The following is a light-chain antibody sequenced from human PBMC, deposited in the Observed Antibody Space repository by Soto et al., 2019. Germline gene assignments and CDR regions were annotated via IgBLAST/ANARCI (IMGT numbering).Light chain of an antibody. CDR2: DAS. V-gene: IGKV1-33*01. CDR1: QDISNY. Sequence: DIQMTQSPSSLSASVGARVTITCQASQDISNYLNWYQQKPGKAPKLLISDASNLETGAPSRFSGSASGTDFTFPISSLQTEAIARYYCPQYDNLLALTFGRRTKVEIK. J-gene: IGKJ4*01. CDR3: PQYDNLLALT.